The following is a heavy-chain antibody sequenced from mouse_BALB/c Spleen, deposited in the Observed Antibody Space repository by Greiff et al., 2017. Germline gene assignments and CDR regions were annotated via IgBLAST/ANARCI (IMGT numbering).Heavy chain of an antibody. CDR2: ISYSGST. CDR3: ARWGTEGFDY. CDR1: GYSITSYYA. V-gene: IGHV3-2*02. Sequence: DVKLVESGPGLVKPSQSLSLTCTVTGYSITSYYAWNWIRQFPGNKLEWMGYISYSGSTSYNPSLKSRISITRDTSKNQFFLQLNSVTTEDTATYYCARWGTEGFDYWGQGTTLTVSS. D-gene: IGHD3-3*01. J-gene: IGHJ2*01.